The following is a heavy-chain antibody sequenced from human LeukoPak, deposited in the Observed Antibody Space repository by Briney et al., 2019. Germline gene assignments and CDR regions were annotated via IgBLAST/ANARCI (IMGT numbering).Heavy chain of an antibody. J-gene: IGHJ6*03. CDR3: ARDGSGFYLYNYMDV. Sequence: GGSLRLSCAPSGFTFTDYSMNWVRQAPGKGLEWVASISTVSTYTFYADSVKGRFSISRDNVRNLLYVQMSSLGAEDTAVYYCARDGSGFYLYNYMDVWGKGTTFTVSS. CDR1: GFTFTDYS. D-gene: IGHD6-25*01. V-gene: IGHV3-21*06. CDR2: ISTVSTYT.